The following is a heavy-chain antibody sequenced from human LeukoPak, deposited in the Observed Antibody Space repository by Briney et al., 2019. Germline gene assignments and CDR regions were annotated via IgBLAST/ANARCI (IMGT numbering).Heavy chain of an antibody. Sequence: GGSLRLSCAASGFTFSSYVMSWVRQAPGKGLEWVSGISGSGASTYYADSVKGRFTISRDNSKDTLSLQMNSLRAEDTAIYYCAKVGGYSYGDYWGQGTQVTVSS. CDR3: AKVGGYSYGDY. CDR1: GFTFSSYV. D-gene: IGHD5-18*01. V-gene: IGHV3-23*01. J-gene: IGHJ4*02. CDR2: ISGSGAST.